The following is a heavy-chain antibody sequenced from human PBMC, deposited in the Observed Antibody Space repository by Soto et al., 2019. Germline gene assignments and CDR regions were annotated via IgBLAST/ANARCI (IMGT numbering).Heavy chain of an antibody. CDR2: IAHAGTT. CDR3: ARVIGSPDEHPDY. V-gene: IGHV4-4*02. Sequence: AESLTLTCVVSGDYISDSQWWSWVRLPRGKGLECFREIAHAGTTYYNASVKGRFTMSGDNSKNQFYLHLNCVRADDTAVYYCARVIGSPDEHPDYWGQGTVVTVSS. CDR1: GDYISDSQW. D-gene: IGHD2-15*01. J-gene: IGHJ4*02.